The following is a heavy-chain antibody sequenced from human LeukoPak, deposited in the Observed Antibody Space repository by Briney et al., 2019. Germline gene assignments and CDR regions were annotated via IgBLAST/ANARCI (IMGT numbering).Heavy chain of an antibody. V-gene: IGHV3-21*06. CDR3: ARGSEWELLSCDY. CDR1: GFTFSSYS. CDR2: ISSSSSYV. D-gene: IGHD1-26*01. Sequence: GGSLRLPCAASGFTFSSYSMNWVRQAPGKGLEWVSSISSSSSYVYYADSVKGRFTISRDNAKNSLYLQMNSLRAEDTAVYYCARGSEWELLSCDYWGQGTLVTVSS. J-gene: IGHJ4*02.